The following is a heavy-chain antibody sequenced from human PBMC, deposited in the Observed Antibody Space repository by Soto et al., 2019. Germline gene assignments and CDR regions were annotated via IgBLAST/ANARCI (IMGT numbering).Heavy chain of an antibody. CDR2: IYYSGST. J-gene: IGHJ4*02. CDR1: GGSISSSSYY. Sequence: QLQLQESGPGLVKPSETLSLTCTVSGGSISSSSYYWGWIRQPPGKGLEWIGSIYYSGSTYYNPSLKSRVTISVDTSKNQFSLKLSSVTAADTAVYYCARLSSVVVVAAEFDYWGQGTLVTVSS. D-gene: IGHD2-15*01. V-gene: IGHV4-39*01. CDR3: ARLSSVVVVAAEFDY.